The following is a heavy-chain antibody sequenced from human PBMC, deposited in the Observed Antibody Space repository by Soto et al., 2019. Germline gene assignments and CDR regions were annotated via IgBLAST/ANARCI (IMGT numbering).Heavy chain of an antibody. Sequence: EVQLVESGGGLVKPGGSLRLSCAASGFTFSSYSMNWVRQAPGKGLEWLSSIGGTSNYIFTADSVKGRFTISRDNTKNSLFRQMNNLRVEDSGVYFCARDANLHVGGLDVWGQGTTVTVSS. J-gene: IGHJ6*02. D-gene: IGHD3-16*01. CDR1: GFTFSSYS. CDR2: IGGTSNYI. CDR3: ARDANLHVGGLDV. V-gene: IGHV3-21*01.